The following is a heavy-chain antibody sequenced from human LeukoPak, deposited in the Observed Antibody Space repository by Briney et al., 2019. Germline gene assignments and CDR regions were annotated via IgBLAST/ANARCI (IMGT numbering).Heavy chain of an antibody. D-gene: IGHD1-26*01. Sequence: GGSLRLSCAASGFTFNTFSMNLVRQAPGKGLEWVSYISRGSTVIFYADSVKGRFTVSRDNAKNSLYLQMNSLRAEDTAVYYCARVRSGTYYFFDSWGQGNLVSVSS. CDR3: ARVRSGTYYFFDS. V-gene: IGHV3-48*01. J-gene: IGHJ4*02. CDR2: ISRGSTVI. CDR1: GFTFNTFS.